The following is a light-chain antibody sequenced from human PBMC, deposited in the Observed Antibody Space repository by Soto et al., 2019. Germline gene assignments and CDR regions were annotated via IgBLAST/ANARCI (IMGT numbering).Light chain of an antibody. CDR1: SSDVGGYNY. CDR2: DVS. V-gene: IGLV2-14*01. J-gene: IGLJ2*01. CDR3: SSYTSSSTLVV. Sequence: QSALTQPASVSGSPGQSIAMSCAGTSSDVGGYNYVSWYQQHPGKAPKLMIFDVSSRPSGVSNRFSGSKSGNVASLTISGLQAEDEADYYCSSYTSSSTLVVFGGGTKVTVL.